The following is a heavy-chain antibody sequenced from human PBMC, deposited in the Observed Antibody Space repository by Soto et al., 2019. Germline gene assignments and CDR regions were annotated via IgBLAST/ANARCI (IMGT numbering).Heavy chain of an antibody. CDR3: ARGDCVGVTCYSLAGSFYSYMDV. CDR1: GFTFSNYW. Sequence: EVQLVESGGGLVQPGGSLRLSCAASGFTFSNYWMYWVRQAPGKGLEWVSRINSDGSVSSYADSVKGRLTISRDNVKNTLYTQTRRLRAEESAVYYCARGDCVGVTCYSLAGSFYSYMDVWGKGTTVTVFS. V-gene: IGHV3-74*02. J-gene: IGHJ6*03. D-gene: IGHD2-15*01. CDR2: INSDGSVS.